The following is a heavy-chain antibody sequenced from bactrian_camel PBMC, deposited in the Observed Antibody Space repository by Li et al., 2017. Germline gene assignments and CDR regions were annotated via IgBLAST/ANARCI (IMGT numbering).Heavy chain of an antibody. V-gene: IGHV3S55*01. CDR2: ISADGTT. CDR1: RFTYNVRT. CDR3: AIGVQHNGF. D-gene: IGHD2*01. Sequence: HVQLVESGGGSVQAGGSLRLSCTSRFTYNVRTVAWFRLGPGKEREAVAGISADGTTSYTDSVKGRFAISRDNAKNTLYLQLNSLKIEDTAMYYCAIGVQHNGFLGQGTQVTVSS. J-gene: IGHJ6*01.